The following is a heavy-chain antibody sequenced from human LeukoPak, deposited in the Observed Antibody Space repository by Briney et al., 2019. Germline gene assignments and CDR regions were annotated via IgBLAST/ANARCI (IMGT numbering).Heavy chain of an antibody. CDR1: GGSISTYY. Sequence: PSETLSLTCTVSGGSISTYYWSWIRQPPGKGLEWIGYIYYSGSTKNNPSLKSRVTISVDTSKNQFSLKLSSVTAADTAVYYCASGPPTRYSYVYWGQGTLVTVSS. CDR3: ASGPPTRYSYVY. D-gene: IGHD5-18*01. J-gene: IGHJ4*02. V-gene: IGHV4-59*01. CDR2: IYYSGST.